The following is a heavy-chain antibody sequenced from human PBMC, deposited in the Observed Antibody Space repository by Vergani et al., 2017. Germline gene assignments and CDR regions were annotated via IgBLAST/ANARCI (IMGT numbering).Heavy chain of an antibody. CDR2: ISYDGSNK. CDR3: ASGGSGVLVY. Sequence: QVQLVESGGGVVQPGRSLRLSCAASGFTFSSYGMHWVRQAPGKGLEWVAVISYDGSNKYYADSVKGRFTISRDNSKNTLYLQMNSLRAEDTAVYYCASGGSGVLVYWGQGTLVTVSS. D-gene: IGHD6-19*01. CDR1: GFTFSSYG. J-gene: IGHJ4*02. V-gene: IGHV3-30*03.